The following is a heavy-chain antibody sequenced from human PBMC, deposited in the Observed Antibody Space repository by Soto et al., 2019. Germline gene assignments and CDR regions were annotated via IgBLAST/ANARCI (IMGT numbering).Heavy chain of an antibody. J-gene: IGHJ6*02. CDR1: GGTFSSYA. Sequence: SVKVSCKASGGTFSSYAISWVRQAPGQGLEWMGGIIPIFGTANYAQKFQGRVTITADESTSTAYMKLSSLRSEDTAVYYCARGVVVPAAIGGAVYYYYGMDVWGQGTTVTVSS. CDR2: IIPIFGTA. D-gene: IGHD2-2*01. V-gene: IGHV1-69*13. CDR3: ARGVVVPAAIGGAVYYYYGMDV.